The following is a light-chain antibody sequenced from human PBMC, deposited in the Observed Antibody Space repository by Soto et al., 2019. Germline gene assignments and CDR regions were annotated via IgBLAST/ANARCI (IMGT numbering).Light chain of an antibody. Sequence: DIQMTQSPSSLSASVGDRVTITCRASQSIRFYLNWYQQKPGKAPKLLIYTASNVQSGVPSRISGSGSGTDFTLTISSLQPEDFATYYCQQSYSMPGTFGQGTKV. CDR2: TAS. CDR1: QSIRFY. J-gene: IGKJ1*01. CDR3: QQSYSMPGT. V-gene: IGKV1-39*01.